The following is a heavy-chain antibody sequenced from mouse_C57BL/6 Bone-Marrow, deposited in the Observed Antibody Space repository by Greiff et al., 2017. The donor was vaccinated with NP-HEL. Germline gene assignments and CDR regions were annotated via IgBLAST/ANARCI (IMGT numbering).Heavy chain of an antibody. D-gene: IGHD1-1*01. CDR1: GFNIKDYY. CDR3: ARSPITTVAFDY. J-gene: IGHJ2*01. CDR2: IDPEDGET. Sequence: EVKLMESGAELVKPGASVKLSCTASGFNIKDYYMHWVKQRTEQGLEWIGRIDPEDGETKYAPKFQGKATITADTSSNTAYLQLSSLTSEDTAVYYCARSPITTVAFDYWGQGTTLTVSS. V-gene: IGHV14-2*01.